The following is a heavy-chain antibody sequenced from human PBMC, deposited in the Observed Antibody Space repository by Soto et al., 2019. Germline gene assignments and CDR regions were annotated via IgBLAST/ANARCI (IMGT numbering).Heavy chain of an antibody. V-gene: IGHV4-61*08. CDR3: TREQSDDNYFDP. Sequence: SETLSLTCTVSGAALSSGVYFYTWFRQPPGKGLGWLGYIYYSGGTNYNPSLKSRVTISLDKSKSQFSLRLISVTAADTAVYYCTREQSDDNYFDPWGQGTLVTVSS. D-gene: IGHD6-19*01. J-gene: IGHJ5*02. CDR2: IYYSGGT. CDR1: GAALSSGVYF.